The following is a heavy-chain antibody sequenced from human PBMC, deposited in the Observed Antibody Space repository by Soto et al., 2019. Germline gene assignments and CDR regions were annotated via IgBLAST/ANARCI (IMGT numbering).Heavy chain of an antibody. J-gene: IGHJ3*02. V-gene: IGHV1-69*01. CDR1: GGTFSRSP. D-gene: IGHD4-17*01. CDR2: IIPIFGTG. Sequence: QVQRVQSGAEVKKPGSSVKVSCKASGGTFSRSPISWVRQAPGQGLEWMGGIIPIFGTGNFAQKFQGRVTITADVSTSTAYLELSSLRSEDTAVYYCAREGTTVVTPAGAFDIWGQGTMVTVSS. CDR3: AREGTTVVTPAGAFDI.